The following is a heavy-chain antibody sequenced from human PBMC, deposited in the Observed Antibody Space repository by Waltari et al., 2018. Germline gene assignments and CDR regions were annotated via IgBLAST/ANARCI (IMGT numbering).Heavy chain of an antibody. CDR3: ARQGLNWNAGRGSQSAFDI. V-gene: IGHV4-30-4*08. D-gene: IGHD1-1*01. CDR1: GGSISRGGDF. J-gene: IGHJ3*02. CDR2: IDDSANT. Sequence: QVQLQESGPGVVKSSQTLSLTCTVSGGSISRGGDFWSWTRQSRGRGPEWIGVIDDSANTNYNPSLKSRVILTRDIPKNQFSLKMRSVTAADTAVYYCARQGLNWNAGRGSQSAFDIWGQGAMVTVSA.